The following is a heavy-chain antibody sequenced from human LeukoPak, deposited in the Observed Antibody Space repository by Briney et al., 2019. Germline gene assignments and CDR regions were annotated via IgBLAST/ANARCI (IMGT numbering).Heavy chain of an antibody. Sequence: ASVKVSCKASGYTFIGYYMHWVRQATGQGLEWMGWMNPNTGNTGYAQKFQGRVTMTRDTSISTAYMELSSLRSDDTAVYYCTRKFLGSRVYYFDYWGQGTLVTVSS. J-gene: IGHJ4*02. V-gene: IGHV1-8*02. CDR2: MNPNTGNT. D-gene: IGHD2-15*01. CDR1: GYTFIGYY. CDR3: TRKFLGSRVYYFDY.